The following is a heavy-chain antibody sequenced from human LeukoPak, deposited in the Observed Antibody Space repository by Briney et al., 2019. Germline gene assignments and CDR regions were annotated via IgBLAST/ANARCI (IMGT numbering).Heavy chain of an antibody. CDR2: INHGGST. J-gene: IGHJ6*03. CDR3: ASFYCSGGSCYQYFSYYYMDV. CDR1: GGSFSGYY. V-gene: IGHV4-34*01. Sequence: SETLSLTCAVYGGSFSGYYWNWVRQPPGKGLEWIGEINHGGSTNYNPSLQSRVTISVDTSKNQFSLKLNSVTAADTAVYYCASFYCSGGSCYQYFSYYYMDVWGKGTTVTISS. D-gene: IGHD2-15*01.